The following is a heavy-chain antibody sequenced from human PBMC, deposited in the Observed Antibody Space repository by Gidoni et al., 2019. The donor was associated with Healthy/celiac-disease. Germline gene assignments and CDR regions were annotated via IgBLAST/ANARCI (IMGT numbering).Heavy chain of an antibody. CDR3: ASDWTAPFDL. Sequence: QVQLQQWGAGLLKPSETLSLTCAVYGGSFSGYYWSWIRQPPGKGLEWIGEINHSGSTNYNPSLKSRVTISVDTSKNQFSLKLSSVTAADTAVYYCASDWTAPFDLWGRGTLVTVSS. CDR1: GGSFSGYY. J-gene: IGHJ2*01. V-gene: IGHV4-34*01. D-gene: IGHD2-21*01. CDR2: INHSGST.